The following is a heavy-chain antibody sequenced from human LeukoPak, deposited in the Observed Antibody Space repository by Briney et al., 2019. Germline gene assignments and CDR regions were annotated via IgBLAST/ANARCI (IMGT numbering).Heavy chain of an antibody. J-gene: IGHJ4*02. CDR2: INHSGST. CDR3: ARGGRLKQLIRFDY. Sequence: SETLSLTCAVYGGSFSGYYRSWIRQPPGKGLEWIGEINHSGSTNYNPSLKSRVTISVDTSKNQFSLKLSSVTAADTAVYYCARGGRLKQLIRFDYWGQGTLVPVLS. V-gene: IGHV4-34*01. D-gene: IGHD6-6*01. CDR1: GGSFSGYY.